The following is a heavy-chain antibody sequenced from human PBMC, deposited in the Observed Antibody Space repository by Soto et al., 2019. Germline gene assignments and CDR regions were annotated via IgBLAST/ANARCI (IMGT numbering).Heavy chain of an antibody. CDR3: ARTITGYFWAGAY. D-gene: IGHD1-1*01. J-gene: IGHJ4*02. CDR2: IGGGGGNT. Sequence: EVQLSESGGGLAQPGGSLRLSCAASGFTFSSYAMSWVRQAPGKGLEWVSGIGGGGGNTYYADFVKGRFTISRDNSKNTLYLQMNSLRAEATAIYYCARTITGYFWAGAYWGQGTLVTVSS. V-gene: IGHV3-23*01. CDR1: GFTFSSYA.